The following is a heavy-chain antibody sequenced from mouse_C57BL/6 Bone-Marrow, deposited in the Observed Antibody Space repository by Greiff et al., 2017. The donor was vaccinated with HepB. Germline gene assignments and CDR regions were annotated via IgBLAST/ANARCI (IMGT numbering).Heavy chain of an antibody. D-gene: IGHD1-1*01. CDR2: FHPYNDDT. Sequence: QVQLQQSGAELARPGASVKMSCKASGYTFTTYPIEWMKQNHGKSLEWIGNFHPYNDDTKYNEKFKGKATLTVEKSSSTVYLELSRLTSDDSAVYYCARGYYYGSSYWYFDVWGTGTTVTVSS. J-gene: IGHJ1*03. CDR1: GYTFTTYP. CDR3: ARGYYYGSSYWYFDV. V-gene: IGHV1-47*01.